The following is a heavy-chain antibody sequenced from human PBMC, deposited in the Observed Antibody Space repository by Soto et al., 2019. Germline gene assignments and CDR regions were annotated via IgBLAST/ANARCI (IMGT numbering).Heavy chain of an antibody. D-gene: IGHD1-20*01. Sequence: GGTLRLSCAASGFTFSSYGMHWVRQAPGKGLEWVAVISYDGSNKYYADSVKGRFTISRDNSKNTLYLQMNSLRAEDTAVYYCAKGPGVGYNGDDYFDYWGQGTLVTVSS. CDR3: AKGPGVGYNGDDYFDY. V-gene: IGHV3-30*18. CDR1: GFTFSSYG. CDR2: ISYDGSNK. J-gene: IGHJ4*02.